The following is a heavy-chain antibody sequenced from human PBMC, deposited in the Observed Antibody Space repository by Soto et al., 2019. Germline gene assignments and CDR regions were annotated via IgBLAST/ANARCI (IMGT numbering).Heavy chain of an antibody. CDR1: GFIVSSSY. D-gene: IGHD6-13*01. Sequence: DVQLVETGGGLIQPGGSLRLSCAASGFIVSSSYMSWVRQAPGKGLEWVSVIYSDGRTYYADSVKGRFTISRDNSKNTLYLQMHSLSAEDTAVYYCALCSGWYGQCYFDCWGQGTLVTVSS. J-gene: IGHJ4*02. CDR3: ALCSGWYGQCYFDC. CDR2: IYSDGRT. V-gene: IGHV3-53*02.